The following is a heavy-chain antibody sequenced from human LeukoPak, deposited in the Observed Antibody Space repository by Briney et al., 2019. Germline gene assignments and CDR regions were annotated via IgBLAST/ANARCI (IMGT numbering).Heavy chain of an antibody. CDR3: ARQVDYYDSSGYHHYYGMDV. J-gene: IGHJ6*02. CDR2: IYPGGSDP. Sequence: GESLKISCKGSGYSFTSYWIGWVRQMPGKGLEWMGIIYPGGSDPTYSPSFQGQVTISADKSISTAYLRWSSLKASDTAMYYCARQVDYYDSSGYHHYYGMDVWGQGTTVTVSS. CDR1: GYSFTSYW. V-gene: IGHV5-51*01. D-gene: IGHD3-22*01.